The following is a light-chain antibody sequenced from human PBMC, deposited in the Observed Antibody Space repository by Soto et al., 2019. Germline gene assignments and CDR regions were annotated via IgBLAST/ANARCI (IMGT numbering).Light chain of an antibody. J-gene: IGKJ1*01. CDR3: QQHGSSSWT. CDR2: GAS. CDR1: QSVSSNY. Sequence: EVVLTQSPGTLSLSPVERATLSCRARQSVSSNYLSWYQHKAGQAPSLLISGASSRATGIPDRFSGSGSGTDFTLTISRLEPEDFAVYYCQQHGSSSWTFGQGTKVEIK. V-gene: IGKV3-20*01.